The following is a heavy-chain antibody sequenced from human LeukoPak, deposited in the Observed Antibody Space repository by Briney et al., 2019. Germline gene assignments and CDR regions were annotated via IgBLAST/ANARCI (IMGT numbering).Heavy chain of an antibody. CDR2: INADNGNT. D-gene: IGHD5-12*01. Sequence: ASVKVSCKTSGYTFTNYALHWVRQAPGQRLQWMGWINADNGNTKYSQEFQGRVTITRDTFASTTYMELSSLTSEDTAVYYCARDVRRSGSGYAMFDYWGQGTLVTASS. J-gene: IGHJ4*02. V-gene: IGHV1-3*01. CDR1: GYTFTNYA. CDR3: ARDVRRSGSGYAMFDY.